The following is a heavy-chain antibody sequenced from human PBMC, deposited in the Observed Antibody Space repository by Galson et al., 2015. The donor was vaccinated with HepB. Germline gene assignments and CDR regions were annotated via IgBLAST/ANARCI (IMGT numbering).Heavy chain of an antibody. V-gene: IGHV3-23*01. J-gene: IGHJ1*01. CDR3: AKDRGYGSGSYRPGYFQH. CDR1: GFTFSSYA. CDR2: ISGSGGST. D-gene: IGHD3-10*01. Sequence: SLRLSCAASGFTFSSYAMSWVRQAPGKGLEWVSAISGSGGSTYYADSVKGRFTISRDNSKNTLYLQMNSLRAEDTAVYYCAKDRGYGSGSYRPGYFQHWGQGTLVTVSS.